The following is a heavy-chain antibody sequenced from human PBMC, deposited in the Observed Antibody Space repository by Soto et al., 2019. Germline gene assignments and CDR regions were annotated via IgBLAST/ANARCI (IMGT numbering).Heavy chain of an antibody. Sequence: QVQLQESGPGLVKASQTLSLNCTVSGDSISSGGYNRNWVRQHPGMGLEWIGNIYYTGSTQYNPFVKSRVTITVDTSPKQFALELRSVTAADSAVDYCARDGPCGRRRRDVVDIWGPGTMVTVAS. J-gene: IGHJ3*02. CDR1: GDSISSGGYN. D-gene: IGHD2-15*01. CDR3: ARDGPCGRRRRDVVDI. V-gene: IGHV4-31*03. CDR2: IYYTGST.